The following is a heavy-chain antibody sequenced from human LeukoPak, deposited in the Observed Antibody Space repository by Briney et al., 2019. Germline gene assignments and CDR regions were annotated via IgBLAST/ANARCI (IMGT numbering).Heavy chain of an antibody. J-gene: IGHJ6*03. CDR2: IRYDGSNK. V-gene: IGHV3-30*02. CDR1: GFTFSSYG. Sequence: PGGSLRLSCAASGFTFSSYGMHWVRQAPGKGLEWVAFIRYDGSNKYYADSVKGRFTISRDNSKNTLYLQMNSLRAEDTAVYYCAKVFNAGVSYGVYYYYYMDVWGKGTTVTISS. CDR3: AKVFNAGVSYGVYYYYYMDV. D-gene: IGHD4-17*01.